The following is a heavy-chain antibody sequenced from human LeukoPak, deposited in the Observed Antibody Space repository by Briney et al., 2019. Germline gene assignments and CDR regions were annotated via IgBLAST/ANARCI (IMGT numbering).Heavy chain of an antibody. CDR2: TSSGGSNK. J-gene: IGHJ4*02. CDR3: AKGSRVAEVLTFFDY. CDR1: GFTFSSYN. D-gene: IGHD2-2*01. Sequence: GGSLRLSCAASGFTFSSYNMNWVRQAPGKGLECVAVTSSGGSNKYYADSVKGRFTISRDNSNNTLYLQMDSLKPEDTALYYCAKGSRVAEVLTFFDYWGQGTQVTVSS. V-gene: IGHV3-30*18.